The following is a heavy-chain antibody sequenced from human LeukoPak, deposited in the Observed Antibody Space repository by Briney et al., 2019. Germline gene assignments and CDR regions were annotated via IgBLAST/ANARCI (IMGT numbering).Heavy chain of an antibody. CDR3: GKGGSGSSWYVDY. D-gene: IGHD6-13*01. Sequence: QPGRSLRLSCAASGFTFSSYGMHWVRQAPGKGLEWVAVISYDGSNKYYADSVKGRFTISRDNSKNTLYLQMNSLRAEDTAVYYCGKGGSGSSWYVDYWGQGTLVTVSS. CDR2: ISYDGSNK. J-gene: IGHJ4*02. CDR1: GFTFSSYG. V-gene: IGHV3-30*18.